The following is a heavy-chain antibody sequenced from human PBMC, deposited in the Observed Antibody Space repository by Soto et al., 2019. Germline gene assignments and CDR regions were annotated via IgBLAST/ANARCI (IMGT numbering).Heavy chain of an antibody. Sequence: QVQLVESVGGVVQTGRSLRLSCAAYGFTLSSYDMHCVRQAPGKGLEWVAVISYDGSNKYYADSVKGRFTISRDNSKHTLYLQMNSLRAEDTAVYYCARDRAAVSYSSSWYDYYYYGMDVWGQGTTVTVSS. V-gene: IGHV3-30-3*01. CDR2: ISYDGSNK. CDR1: GFTLSSYD. D-gene: IGHD6-13*01. J-gene: IGHJ6*02. CDR3: ARDRAAVSYSSSWYDYYYYGMDV.